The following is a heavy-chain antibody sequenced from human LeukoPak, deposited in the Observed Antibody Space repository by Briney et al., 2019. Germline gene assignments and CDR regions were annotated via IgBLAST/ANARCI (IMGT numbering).Heavy chain of an antibody. J-gene: IGHJ4*02. D-gene: IGHD3-22*01. V-gene: IGHV4-39*07. CDR2: IYYSGNT. CDR1: GGSISSSSYY. CDR3: AGDYFDSSGYYYVDY. Sequence: SETLSLTCTVSGGSISSSSYYWGWVRQLPGKGLEWIGSIYYSGNTYYNPSLKSRVTISVDTSKNQFSLKLSSVTAADTAVYYCAGDYFDSSGYYYVDYWGQGTLVTVSS.